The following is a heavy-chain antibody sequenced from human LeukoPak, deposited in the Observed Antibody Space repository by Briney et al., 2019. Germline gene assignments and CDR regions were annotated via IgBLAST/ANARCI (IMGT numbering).Heavy chain of an antibody. Sequence: SGGSLRLSCAASGFTFSSYWMHWVRQAPGKGLVWVSRINSDGSSTSYADSVKGRFTISRGNAKNTLYLQMNSLRAEDTAVYYCATFRGYYDFDYWGQGTLVTVSS. J-gene: IGHJ4*02. CDR1: GFTFSSYW. V-gene: IGHV3-74*01. D-gene: IGHD3-22*01. CDR3: ATFRGYYDFDY. CDR2: INSDGSST.